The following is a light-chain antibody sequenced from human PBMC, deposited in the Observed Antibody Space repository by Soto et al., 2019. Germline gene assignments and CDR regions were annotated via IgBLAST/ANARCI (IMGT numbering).Light chain of an antibody. CDR1: QSISNY. J-gene: IGKJ4*01. V-gene: IGKV1-39*01. CDR3: QQSYSTPFT. CDR2: DAS. Sequence: DIQMTQSPSSLSASIGDRVTITCRASQSISNYLNWYQQKPGKAPKFLIYDASNLQSGVPSRFSGSGSGTGFTLTISSLQPEDFAIYYCQQSYSTPFTFGGGTRVPIK.